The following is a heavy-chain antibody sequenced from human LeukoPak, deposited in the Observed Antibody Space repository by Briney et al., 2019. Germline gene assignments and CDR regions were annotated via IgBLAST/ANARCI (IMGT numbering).Heavy chain of an antibody. D-gene: IGHD6-6*01. Sequence: SETLSLTCTVSGGSISSSTYYWGWIRQPPGKGLEWIGSVYYRGNTYYNPSLKSRLTISVDTSKNQFSLKLSSVTAADTAVYYCARDSATAARSLDYWGQGTLVTVSS. CDR2: VYYRGNT. CDR1: GGSISSSTYY. V-gene: IGHV4-39*07. J-gene: IGHJ4*02. CDR3: ARDSATAARSLDY.